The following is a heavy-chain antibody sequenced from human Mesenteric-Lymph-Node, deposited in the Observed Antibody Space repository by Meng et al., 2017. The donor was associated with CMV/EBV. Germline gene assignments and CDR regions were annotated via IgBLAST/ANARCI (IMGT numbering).Heavy chain of an antibody. CDR3: ARLGYCIGSTCYGADAEY. V-gene: IGHV3-30*02. CDR2: IRYDGSNK. CDR1: GFTFSSYG. J-gene: IGHJ4*02. Sequence: GESLKISCAASGFTFSSYGMHWVRQAPGKGLEWVAFIRYDGSNKYYADSVKGRFTISRDNSKNTLYLQMNSLRAEDTAVYYCARLGYCIGSTCYGADAEYWGQGTLVTVSS. D-gene: IGHD2-2*01.